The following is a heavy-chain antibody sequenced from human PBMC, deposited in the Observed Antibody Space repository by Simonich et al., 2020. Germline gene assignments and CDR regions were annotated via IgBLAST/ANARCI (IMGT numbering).Heavy chain of an antibody. D-gene: IGHD2-15*01. CDR1: GYTFTSYG. Sequence: QVQLVQSGAEVKKPGASVKVSCKASGYTFTSYGISWVRQAPGQGLEWMGWISAYYGNTNDAQKLQGRVTMTTDTSTSTAYMELRSLRSDDTAVYYCARASRGTWWYYYFDYWGQGTLVTVSS. V-gene: IGHV1-18*01. CDR3: ARASRGTWWYYYFDY. CDR2: ISAYYGNT. J-gene: IGHJ4*02.